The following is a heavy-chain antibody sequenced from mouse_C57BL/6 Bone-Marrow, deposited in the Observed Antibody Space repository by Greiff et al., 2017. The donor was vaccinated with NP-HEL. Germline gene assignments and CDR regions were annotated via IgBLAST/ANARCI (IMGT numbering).Heavy chain of an antibody. J-gene: IGHJ2*01. D-gene: IGHD3-2*02. V-gene: IGHV5-6*01. Sequence: EVKLMESGGDLVKPGGSLKLSCAASGFTFSSYGMSWVRQTPDKRLEWVATISSGGSYTYYPDSVKGRFTISRDNAKNTLYLQMSSLKSEDTAMYYCARQGKPIRLPLDYWGQGTTLTVSS. CDR1: GFTFSSYG. CDR2: ISSGGSYT. CDR3: ARQGKPIRLPLDY.